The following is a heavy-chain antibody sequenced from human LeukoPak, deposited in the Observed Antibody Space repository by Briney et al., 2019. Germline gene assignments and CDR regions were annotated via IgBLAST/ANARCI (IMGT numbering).Heavy chain of an antibody. D-gene: IGHD4-11*01. CDR2: VSVSGETT. J-gene: IGHJ4*02. CDR3: ARWATVAPGDY. V-gene: IGHV3-23*01. CDR1: GFAFSTYA. Sequence: PGGSLRLSCAASGFAFSTYAMSWVRQVPGKGLEWVSTVSVSGETTYYAASVKGRFIISRDNSKNTLSLQMSSLRTDDSALYYCARWATVAPGDYWGQGTLVTVSS.